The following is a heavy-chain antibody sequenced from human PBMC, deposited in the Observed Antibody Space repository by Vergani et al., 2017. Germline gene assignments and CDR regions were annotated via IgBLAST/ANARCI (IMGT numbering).Heavy chain of an antibody. J-gene: IGHJ5*02. CDR2: SRNKAKSYTT. D-gene: IGHD2-2*01. CDR3: TSTPGYCSSTSCYAGAS. V-gene: IGHV3-72*01. CDR1: GFTFSDHY. Sequence: EVQLVESGGGLVQPGGSLRLSCAASGFTFSDHYMDWVRQAPGKGLEWVGRSRNKAKSYTTEYAASVTGRFIISRDDSKNSLYLQMNSLKPEDTAVYYCTSTPGYCSSTSCYAGASWGQGTLVIVSS.